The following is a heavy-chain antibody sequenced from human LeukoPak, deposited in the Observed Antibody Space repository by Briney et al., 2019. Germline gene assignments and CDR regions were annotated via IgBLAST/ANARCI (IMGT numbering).Heavy chain of an antibody. CDR3: ARGIIDYYYYYYMDV. CDR1: GYTFTGYY. V-gene: IGHV1-2*02. J-gene: IGHJ6*03. D-gene: IGHD2/OR15-2a*01. CDR2: INPNSGGT. Sequence: ASVKVSCKASGYTFTGYYMHWVRQAPGQGLEWMGWINPNSGGTNYAQKFQGRVTITADKSTSTAYMELSSLRSEDTAVYYCARGIIDYYYYYYMDVWGKGTTVTVSS.